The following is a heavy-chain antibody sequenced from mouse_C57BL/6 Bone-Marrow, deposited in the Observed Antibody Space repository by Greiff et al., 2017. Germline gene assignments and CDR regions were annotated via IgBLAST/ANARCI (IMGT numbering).Heavy chain of an antibody. J-gene: IGHJ3*01. D-gene: IGHD2-4*01. Sequence: VQLQQPGAELVKPGASVKLSCKASGYTFTSYWMHWVKQRPGQGLEWIGMIHPNSGSTNYNEKFKSKTTLTVDKSSSTAYMQLSSLTSEDSAVYYRAKEGLDYDDRFAYWGQGTLVNGSA. V-gene: IGHV1-64*01. CDR3: AKEGLDYDDRFAY. CDR2: IHPNSGST. CDR1: GYTFTSYW.